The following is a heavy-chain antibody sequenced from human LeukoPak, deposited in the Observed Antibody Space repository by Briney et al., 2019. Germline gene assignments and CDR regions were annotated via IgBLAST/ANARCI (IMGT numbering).Heavy chain of an antibody. J-gene: IGHJ6*03. D-gene: IGHD2/OR15-2a*01. V-gene: IGHV3-30-3*01. CDR1: GFTFSSYA. CDR2: ISYDGSNK. CDR3: ARALYPIYYYYYYMDV. Sequence: GGSLRLSCAASGFTFSSYAMHWVRQAPGKGLEWVAVISYDGSNKYYADSVKGRFIISRDNSKNTLYLQMNSLRAEDTAVYYCARALYPIYYYYYYMDVWGKGTTVTVSS.